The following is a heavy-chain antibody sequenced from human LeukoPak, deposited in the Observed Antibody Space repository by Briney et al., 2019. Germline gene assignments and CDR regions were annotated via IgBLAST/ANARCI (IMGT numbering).Heavy chain of an antibody. Sequence: GGSLRLSCPASGFSFSNYWMSWVRQAPGKGLEWVANINQDGSEKYYVDSVKGRFTISRDNAKKSLYLQMNSLRAEDTAVYYCARDAYNWQPSSDPLWHWGQGTLVTVSS. CDR3: ARDAYNWQPSSDPLWH. CDR1: GFSFSNYW. V-gene: IGHV3-7*01. J-gene: IGHJ4*02. CDR2: INQDGSEK. D-gene: IGHD1-20*01.